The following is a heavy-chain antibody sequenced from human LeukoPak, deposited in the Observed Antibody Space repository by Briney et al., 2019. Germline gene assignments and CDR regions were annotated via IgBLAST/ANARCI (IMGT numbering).Heavy chain of an antibody. J-gene: IGHJ6*02. CDR2: IYYSGST. V-gene: IGHV4-59*01. CDR1: GSSISSYY. Sequence: PSETLSLTCTVSGSSISSYYWSWIRQPPGKGLEWIGYIYYSGSTNYNPSLKSRVTISVDTSKNQFSLKLSSVTAADTAVYYCASVGRTSSGMDVWGQGTTVTVSS. CDR3: ASVGRTSSGMDV.